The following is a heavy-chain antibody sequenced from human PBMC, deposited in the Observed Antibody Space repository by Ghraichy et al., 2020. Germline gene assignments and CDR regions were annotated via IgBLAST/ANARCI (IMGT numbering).Heavy chain of an antibody. CDR2: VHNSGST. CDR1: GGSISTYY. J-gene: IGHJ4*02. D-gene: IGHD3-3*01. CDR3: ARESGWSGFFDY. Sequence: SETLSLTCTVSGGSISTYYLSWMWQPPGKGLEWIGYVHNSGSTNYNPSLKSRVTISVDTSQNQFSLKLTSVTTADTAVYYCARESGWSGFFDYWGQGTLVTVSS. V-gene: IGHV4-59*01.